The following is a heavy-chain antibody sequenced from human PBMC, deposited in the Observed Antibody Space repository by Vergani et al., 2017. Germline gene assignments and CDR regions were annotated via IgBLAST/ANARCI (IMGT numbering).Heavy chain of an antibody. CDR3: AXWELDYYYYYYMDV. CDR1: GFSLSTSGVG. Sequence: QITLKESGPTLVKPTQTLTLPCTFSGFSLSTSGVGVGWIRQPPGKALEWLALIYWNDDKRYSPSLKSRLTITKDTSKNQVVLTMTNMDPVDTATYYCAXWELDYYYYYYMDVWGKGTTVTVSS. J-gene: IGHJ6*03. CDR2: IYWNDDK. V-gene: IGHV2-5*01. D-gene: IGHD1-26*01.